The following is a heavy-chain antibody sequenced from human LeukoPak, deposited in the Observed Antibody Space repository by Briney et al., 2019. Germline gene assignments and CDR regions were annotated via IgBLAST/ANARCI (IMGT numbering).Heavy chain of an antibody. Sequence: GGSLRLSCAASGFTFSSYGMHWVRQAPGKGLEWVAFIRYDGSNKYYADSVKGRFTISRDNSKNTLYLQMNSLRAEDTAVYYCAKELITYYYDSSGYYFDYWGQGTLVTVSS. CDR3: AKELITYYYDSSGYYFDY. CDR2: IRYDGSNK. J-gene: IGHJ4*02. CDR1: GFTFSSYG. V-gene: IGHV3-30*02. D-gene: IGHD3-22*01.